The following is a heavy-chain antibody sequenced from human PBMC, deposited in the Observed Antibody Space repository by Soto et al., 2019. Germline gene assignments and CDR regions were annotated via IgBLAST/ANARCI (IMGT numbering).Heavy chain of an antibody. D-gene: IGHD3-22*01. CDR2: IDPSDSYT. CDR1: GYSFTIYW. CDR3: AVSTYYYDSSGTGDY. J-gene: IGHJ4*02. V-gene: IGHV5-10-1*01. Sequence: GESLKISCDGSGYSFTIYWISLVLQMPGKGLEWMGRIDPSDSYTNYSPSFQGHVTISADKSISTAYLQWSSLKASDTAMYYCAVSTYYYDSSGTGDYWGQGTLVTGS.